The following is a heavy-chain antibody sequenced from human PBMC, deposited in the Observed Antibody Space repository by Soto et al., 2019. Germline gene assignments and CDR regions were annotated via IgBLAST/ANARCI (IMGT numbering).Heavy chain of an antibody. Sequence: QVQLQDSGPGLVKPSGTLSLTCAGSSGSISSSNWWSWVRQPPGQGLEWIGGIYHSGNTNYNPSLKSRVTIAVFKSQNLLSLKLSSVIAADTAVYYLSRKRPMTASGVHYYYYFMDVWGKGTTVTVAA. J-gene: IGHJ6*04. CDR1: SGSISSSNW. CDR3: SRKRPMTASGVHYYYYFMDV. V-gene: IGHV4-4*02. CDR2: IYHSGNT. D-gene: IGHD6-13*01.